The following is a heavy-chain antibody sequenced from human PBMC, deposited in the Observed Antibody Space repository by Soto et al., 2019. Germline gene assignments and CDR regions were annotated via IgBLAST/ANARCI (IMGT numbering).Heavy chain of an antibody. J-gene: IGHJ6*03. CDR3: ARHFAGARRGIAAAVPGRNYYYMDV. CDR1: GYSFTSYW. D-gene: IGHD6-13*01. Sequence: GESLKISCKGSGYSFTSYWIGWVRQMPGKGLEWMGIIYPGDSDTRYSPSFQGQVNNSADKSISTTYLQWSSLKASDTAMYYNARHFAGARRGIAAAVPGRNYYYMDVWGKGTTVTVSS. V-gene: IGHV5-51*01. CDR2: IYPGDSDT.